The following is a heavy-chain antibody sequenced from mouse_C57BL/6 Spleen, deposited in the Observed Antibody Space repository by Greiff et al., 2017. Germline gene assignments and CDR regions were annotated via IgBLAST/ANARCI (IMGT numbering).Heavy chain of an antibody. CDR2: IHPNSGST. D-gene: IGHD2-10*02. J-gene: IGHJ2*01. Sequence: QVQLQQPGAELVKPGASVKLSCKASGYTFTSYWMHWVKQRPGQGLEWIGRIHPNSGSTNYNEKFKSKATLTVDKSSSTAYMQLSSLTSEDSAVYYCARRTQYGNSDYWGQGTTLTVSS. CDR1: GYTFTSYW. V-gene: IGHV1-64*01. CDR3: ARRTQYGNSDY.